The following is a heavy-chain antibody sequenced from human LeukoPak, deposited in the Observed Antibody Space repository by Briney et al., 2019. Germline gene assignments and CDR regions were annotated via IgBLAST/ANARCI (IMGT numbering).Heavy chain of an antibody. V-gene: IGHV1-69*04. CDR3: AKEEEWRNYFDY. Sequence: GASVKVSCKASGGTFGSYGISWVRQAPGQGLEWMGRLIPMLGIPTYAQKFQGRVTITADKSTSTAYMELSSLKSEDTAVYYCAKEEEWRNYFDYWGQGTLVTVSS. CDR2: LIPMLGIP. D-gene: IGHD3-3*01. CDR1: GGTFGSYG. J-gene: IGHJ4*02.